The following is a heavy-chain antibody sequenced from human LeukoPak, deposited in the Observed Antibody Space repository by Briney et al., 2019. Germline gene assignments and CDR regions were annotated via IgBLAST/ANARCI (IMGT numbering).Heavy chain of an antibody. J-gene: IGHJ4*02. CDR1: GFTFRSYA. Sequence: GGSLILSCAGSGFTFRSYAMHWVRPAPGKGLEWVAVISYDGSNKYCADSGRFTISRDNSKNTLYLQMNSLRAEDTAVYYCARAPALEGASKAYFEYWGQGTLVTVSS. D-gene: IGHD1-26*01. V-gene: IGHV3-30*04. CDR3: ARAPALEGASKAYFEY. CDR2: ISYDGSNK.